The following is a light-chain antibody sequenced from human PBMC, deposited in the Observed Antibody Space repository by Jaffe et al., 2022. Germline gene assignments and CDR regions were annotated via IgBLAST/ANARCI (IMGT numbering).Light chain of an antibody. V-gene: IGLV2-14*03. J-gene: IGLJ2*01. Sequence: QSALTQPASVSGSPGQSITISCTGTSSDVGAYNYVSWYQQHPGKAPKLIIYDVTNRPSGVSNRFSGSESGNTASLTISGLQAEDEADYYCSSYASSSTLVFGGGTKVTVL. CDR1: SSDVGAYNY. CDR3: SSYASSSTLV. CDR2: DVT.